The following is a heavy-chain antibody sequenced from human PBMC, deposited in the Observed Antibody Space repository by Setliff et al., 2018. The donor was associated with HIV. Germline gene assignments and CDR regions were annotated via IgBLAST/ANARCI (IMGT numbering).Heavy chain of an antibody. CDR3: AREVFSGWRIFDI. D-gene: IGHD6-19*01. CDR1: SGSINSGSYY. J-gene: IGHJ3*02. Sequence: PSETLSLTCIVSSGSINSGSYYWSWVRQPAGKGLEWIGRVYTTGSTNYNPSLKSRVAISVDTSKNRFSLNLTSVTAADTAVYYCAREVFSGWRIFDIWGHGTMVTVSS. V-gene: IGHV4-61*02. CDR2: VYTTGST.